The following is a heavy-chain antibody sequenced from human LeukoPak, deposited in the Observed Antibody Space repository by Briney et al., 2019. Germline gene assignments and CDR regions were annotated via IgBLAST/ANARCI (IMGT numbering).Heavy chain of an antibody. CDR2: ISGSGGST. CDR1: GFTFSSYA. CDR3: AKDGGEPYSSSWYLNKNWFDP. Sequence: GGSLRLSCAASGFTFSSYAMSWVRQAPGKGLEWVSAISGSGGSTYYADSVKGRFTISRDNSKNTLYLQMNSLRAEDTAVYYCAKDGGEPYSSSWYLNKNWFDPWGQGTLVTVSS. V-gene: IGHV3-23*01. D-gene: IGHD6-13*01. J-gene: IGHJ5*02.